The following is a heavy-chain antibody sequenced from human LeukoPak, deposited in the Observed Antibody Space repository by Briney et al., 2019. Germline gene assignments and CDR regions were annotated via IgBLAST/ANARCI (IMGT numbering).Heavy chain of an antibody. CDR3: ARTFWDKSNGYDYYFDY. V-gene: IGHV3-30*04. D-gene: IGHD5-12*01. Sequence: GRSLRLSCTASGFTFSNYAMPWVRQAPGKGLEWMTVISFDGNNKYYEDSVKGRFTISRDNSKNTLYLQMNSLRAEDTAVYYCARTFWDKSNGYDYYFDYWGQDPWSPSPQ. J-gene: IGHJ4*01. CDR2: ISFDGNNK. CDR1: GFTFSNYA.